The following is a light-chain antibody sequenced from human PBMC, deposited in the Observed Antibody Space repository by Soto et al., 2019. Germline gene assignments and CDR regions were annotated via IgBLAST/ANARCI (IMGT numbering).Light chain of an antibody. V-gene: IGKV1-33*01. CDR1: QDISNH. Sequence: DIQMTQSPSSLSASVGDRVTITCQASQDISNHLNWYQQKPGKAPELLMFDASNLETGVPSRFSGSGSGTDFTFTISSLQPEDIATYYCQQYDNLITFGQGTRLEIK. J-gene: IGKJ5*01. CDR2: DAS. CDR3: QQYDNLIT.